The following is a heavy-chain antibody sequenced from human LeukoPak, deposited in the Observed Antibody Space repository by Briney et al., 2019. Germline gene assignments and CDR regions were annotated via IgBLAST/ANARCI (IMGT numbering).Heavy chain of an antibody. V-gene: IGHV5-51*01. CDR3: ASLTPPGPA. D-gene: IGHD4-23*01. CDR2: IYPSDSDT. CDR1: GYRFSSYW. J-gene: IGHJ5*02. Sequence: GESLKISCKGSGYRFSSYWIAWVRQMPGKGVGWMGIIYPSDSDTRYSPSFQGQVTISADKSITTAYLQWSSLKASDTAMYYCASLTPPGPAWGQGTLVTVSS.